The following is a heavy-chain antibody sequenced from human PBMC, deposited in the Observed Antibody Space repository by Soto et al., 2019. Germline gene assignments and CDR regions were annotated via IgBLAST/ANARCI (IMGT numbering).Heavy chain of an antibody. CDR1: GYSFPSYW. Sequence: PGESLKISCKGSGYSFPSYWIGWVRQKPGKGPEWLGIIYPGDSDVRYSPSFQGQVTISVDKSVNTAYLQWSSLKASDTAMYYCARRVERTKIRYFFDHWGQGTLVTVSS. CDR2: IYPGDSDV. J-gene: IGHJ4*01. V-gene: IGHV5-51*01. CDR3: ARRVERTKIRYFFDH. D-gene: IGHD2-8*01.